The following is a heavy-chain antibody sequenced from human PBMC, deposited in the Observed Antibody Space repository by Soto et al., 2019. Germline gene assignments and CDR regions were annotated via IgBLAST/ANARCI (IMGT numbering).Heavy chain of an antibody. CDR3: ARVEWLVHCFDP. D-gene: IGHD6-19*01. CDR1: GGSISSGDYY. V-gene: IGHV4-30-4*01. CDR2: IYYSGST. J-gene: IGHJ5*02. Sequence: PSETLSLTCTVSGGSISSGDYYWSWIRQPPGKGLEWIGYIYYSGSTYYNPSLKSRVTISVDTSKNQFSLKLSSVTAADTAVYYCARVEWLVHCFDPWGQGTLVTVSS.